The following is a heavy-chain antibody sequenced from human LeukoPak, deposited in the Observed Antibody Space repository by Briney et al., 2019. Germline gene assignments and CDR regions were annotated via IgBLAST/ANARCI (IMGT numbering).Heavy chain of an antibody. Sequence: SETLSLTCAVSGGSISSGYYWGWIRQSPGKGLEWIGMIYHSGSTYYNPSLKSRFTISIDTSKNQFSLKVTSVTAADTGVYLCASRGRLVPAVMCWFEPWGQGTLVTVSS. V-gene: IGHV4-38-2*01. J-gene: IGHJ5*02. CDR1: GGSISSGYY. D-gene: IGHD2-2*01. CDR2: IYHSGST. CDR3: ASRGRLVPAVMCWFEP.